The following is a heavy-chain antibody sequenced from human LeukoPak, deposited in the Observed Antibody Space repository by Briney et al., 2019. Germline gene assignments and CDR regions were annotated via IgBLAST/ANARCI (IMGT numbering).Heavy chain of an antibody. Sequence: GGSLRLSCAASGFSFSTYWMTWVRQAPGKGLEWVANIKPDASDKHYVDSVKGRFTISRDNAKDSLYLQMNSLRAEDTAVYYCARGPDYSYWGQGTLVTVSS. CDR1: GFSFSTYW. CDR3: ARGPDYSY. J-gene: IGHJ4*02. D-gene: IGHD1-14*01. CDR2: IKPDASDK. V-gene: IGHV3-7*04.